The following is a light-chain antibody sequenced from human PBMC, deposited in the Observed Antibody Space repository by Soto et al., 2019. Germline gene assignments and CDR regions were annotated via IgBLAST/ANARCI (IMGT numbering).Light chain of an antibody. CDR3: LQSYSIPYT. CDR1: QSISIY. CDR2: GAS. V-gene: IGKV1-39*01. J-gene: IGKJ2*01. Sequence: DIQMTQSPSSLSASVGDRVTITCRASQSISIYLSWFQQKPGKAPNLLIHGASTFQTGVPSRFSASGSGTDFTLTISSLQPEDFATYHCLQSYSIPYTFGQGTKLEIK.